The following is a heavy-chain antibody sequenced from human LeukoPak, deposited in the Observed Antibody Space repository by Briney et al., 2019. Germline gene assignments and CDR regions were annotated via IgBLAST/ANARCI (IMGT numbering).Heavy chain of an antibody. D-gene: IGHD3-22*01. Sequence: GGSLRLSCAASGFMFNSYAMSWVRQAPGKGLEWVSGITSGGDTYYADSVRGRFTITRDNSKNTLYLRMNSLRAEDTAVYYCSKTNGDYCDTYGCYNDYWGQGALVTVSS. CDR2: ITSGGDT. J-gene: IGHJ4*02. CDR1: GFMFNSYA. V-gene: IGHV3-23*01. CDR3: SKTNGDYCDTYGCYNDY.